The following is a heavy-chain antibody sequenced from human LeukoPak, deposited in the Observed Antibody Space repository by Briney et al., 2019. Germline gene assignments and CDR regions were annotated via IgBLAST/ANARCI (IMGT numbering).Heavy chain of an antibody. D-gene: IGHD2-15*01. CDR3: ARIHRYCSGGACYVLDN. V-gene: IGHV4-4*02. J-gene: IGHJ4*02. Sequence: SETLSLTCAVSGGSISSSNWWSWVRQPPGKGLEWIGEIYHSGSTNYNPSLKSRVTISVDTSRNQFSLQLSSVTAADTAVYYCARIHRYCSGGACYVLDNWGQGTLVAVSS. CDR2: IYHSGST. CDR1: GGSISSSNW.